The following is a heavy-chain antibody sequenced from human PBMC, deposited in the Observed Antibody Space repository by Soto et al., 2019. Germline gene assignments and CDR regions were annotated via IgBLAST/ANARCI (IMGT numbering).Heavy chain of an antibody. V-gene: IGHV1-24*01. CDR3: ATAARWQWLLTHVFDY. CDR1: GYTLTELS. Sequence: QVQLVQSGAEVKKSGASVKVSCKVSGYTLTELSMHWVRQAPGKGLEWMGGFDPEHGETIYAQKFQGRVTMTEDTSTDTAYMELSSLRSEDTAVFYCATAARWQWLLTHVFDYWGQGTLVTVSS. CDR2: FDPEHGET. D-gene: IGHD6-19*01. J-gene: IGHJ4*02.